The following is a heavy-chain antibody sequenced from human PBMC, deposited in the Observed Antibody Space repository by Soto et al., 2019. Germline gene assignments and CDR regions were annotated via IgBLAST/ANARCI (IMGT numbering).Heavy chain of an antibody. CDR1: GFIFSGYA. CDR3: ARDQYDFWSSYGPYYYGMAV. V-gene: IGHV3-30-3*01. CDR2: ISYDESKI. J-gene: IGHJ6*02. D-gene: IGHD3-3*01. Sequence: QVQLVESGGGVVQPGRSLRLSCAASGFIFSGYAMHWVRQAPGKGLEWVAVISYDESKIYYADSVKGRFTISRDNSKTTLYLQKSSLGAEDTAVYYCARDQYDFWSSYGPYYYGMAVWGQGTTVTVSS.